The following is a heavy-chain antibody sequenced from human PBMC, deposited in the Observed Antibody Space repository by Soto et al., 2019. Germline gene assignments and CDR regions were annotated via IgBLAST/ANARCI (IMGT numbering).Heavy chain of an antibody. V-gene: IGHV4-30-4*01. CDR3: ARASYDSSTYYLAY. D-gene: IGHD3-22*01. Sequence: PSETLSLTCTVSGASISSGDYYWTWIRQPPGKGLEWIGSIYYSGSTYYNPSLKSRVTISVDTSNNQFSLKLSSVTAADTAVYYCARASYDSSTYYLAYWGQGTLVTVSS. CDR2: IYYSGST. CDR1: GASISSGDYY. J-gene: IGHJ4*02.